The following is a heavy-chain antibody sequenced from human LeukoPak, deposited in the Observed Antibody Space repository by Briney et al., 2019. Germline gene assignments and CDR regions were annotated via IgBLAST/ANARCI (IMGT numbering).Heavy chain of an antibody. V-gene: IGHV1-3*01. Sequence: ALVKVSCKASGYTFTSYAMHWVRQAPGQRLEWMGWINAGNGNTKYSQKFQGRVTITRDTSASTAYMELSSLRSEDTAVYYCARVPIAVAGPFDYRGQGTLVTVSS. CDR1: GYTFTSYA. D-gene: IGHD6-19*01. CDR3: ARVPIAVAGPFDY. J-gene: IGHJ4*02. CDR2: INAGNGNT.